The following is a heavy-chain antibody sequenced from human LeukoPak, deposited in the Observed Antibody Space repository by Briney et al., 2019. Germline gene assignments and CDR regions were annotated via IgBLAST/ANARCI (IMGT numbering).Heavy chain of an antibody. CDR2: ISGSGGST. CDR3: AKALGYCSSTSCYGYYYYHYGMDV. D-gene: IGHD2-2*01. J-gene: IGHJ6*02. V-gene: IGHV3-23*01. CDR1: GFTFSSYA. Sequence: PGGSLRLSCAASGFTFSSYAMSWVRQAPGKGLEWVLVISGSGGSTYYADSVKGRFTISRDNSKNTLYLQMNSLRAEDTAVYYCAKALGYCSSTSCYGYYYYHYGMDVWGQGTTVTVSS.